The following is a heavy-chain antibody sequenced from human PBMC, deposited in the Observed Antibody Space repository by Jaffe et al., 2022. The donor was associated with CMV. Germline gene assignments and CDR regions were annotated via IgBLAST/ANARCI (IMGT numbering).Heavy chain of an antibody. CDR2: IYYSGST. CDR3: AREALDGYNL. CDR1: GGSISSYY. V-gene: IGHV4-59*12. D-gene: IGHD5-12*01. Sequence: QVQLQESGPGLVKPSETLSLTCTVSGGSISSYYWSWIRQPPGKGLEWIGYIYYSGSTNYNPSLKSRVTISVDTSKNQFSLKLSSVTAADTAVYYCAREALDGYNLWGQGTLVTVSS. J-gene: IGHJ5*02.